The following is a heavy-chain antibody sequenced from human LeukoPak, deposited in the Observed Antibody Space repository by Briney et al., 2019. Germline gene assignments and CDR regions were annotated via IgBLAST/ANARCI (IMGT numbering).Heavy chain of an antibody. Sequence: SETLSLTCTVSGGSISSSSYYWGWIRQPPGKGLEWIGSIYDSGSTYYNPSLKSRVTISVDTSKNQFSLKLSSVTAADTAVYYCARDRARGSYYDFWSGSQNWFDPWGQGTLVTVSS. D-gene: IGHD3-3*01. V-gene: IGHV4-39*07. CDR1: GGSISSSSYY. CDR2: IYDSGST. J-gene: IGHJ5*02. CDR3: ARDRARGSYYDFWSGSQNWFDP.